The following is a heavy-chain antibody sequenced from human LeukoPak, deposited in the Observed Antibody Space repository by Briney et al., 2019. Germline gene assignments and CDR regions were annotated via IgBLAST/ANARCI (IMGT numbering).Heavy chain of an antibody. CDR2: INPNSGGT. D-gene: IGHD2-15*01. J-gene: IGHJ4*02. CDR3: SSRCSGCSCQRIFDY. V-gene: IGHV1-2*06. Sequence: ASVKVSCKASGYTFTGYYMHWVRQAPGQGLEWMGRINPNSGGTNYAQKFQGRVTMTRDTSISTAYMELSRLRSDDPAGSYCSSRCSGCSCQRIFDYWGQGTLVTVSS. CDR1: GYTFTGYY.